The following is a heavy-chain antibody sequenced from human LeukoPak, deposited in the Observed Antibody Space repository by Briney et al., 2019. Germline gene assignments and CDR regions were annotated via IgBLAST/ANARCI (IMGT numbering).Heavy chain of an antibody. V-gene: IGHV4-59*01. Sequence: PSETLSLTCTVSGGSISSYYWSWIRQPPGKGLEWIGYIYYTGSTDYNPSLRSRVAISVDTSKNQFSLKLSSVTAADTAVYYCARGSKAAPGTFDYWGQGTLVTVSS. D-gene: IGHD6-13*01. J-gene: IGHJ4*02. CDR1: GGSISSYY. CDR2: IYYTGST. CDR3: ARGSKAAPGTFDY.